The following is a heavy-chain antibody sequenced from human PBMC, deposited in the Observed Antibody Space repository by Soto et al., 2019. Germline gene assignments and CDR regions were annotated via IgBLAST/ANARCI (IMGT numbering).Heavy chain of an antibody. J-gene: IGHJ5*02. Sequence: QVQLQESGPGLVKPSETLSLTCTVSGGSISSYYWSWIRQPPGKGLEWIGYIHYSGSTNYNPSLKSRVTISVDTSKNQFSLKLSSVTAADTAVYYCARDGNYYDSSGYYYDNWFDPWGQGTLVTVSS. CDR2: IHYSGST. CDR1: GGSISSYY. CDR3: ARDGNYYDSSGYYYDNWFDP. V-gene: IGHV4-59*01. D-gene: IGHD3-22*01.